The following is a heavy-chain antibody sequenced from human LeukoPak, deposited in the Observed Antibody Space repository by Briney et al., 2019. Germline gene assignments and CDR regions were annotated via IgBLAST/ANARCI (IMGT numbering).Heavy chain of an antibody. Sequence: PSETLSLTCAVYGGSFSGYYWSWIRQPPGKGLEWIGEINYSGSTNYNPSLKSRVTISVDTSKNQFSLKLSSVTAADTAVYYCARGGRVYCSSTSCYGSLAYWGQGTLVTVSS. CDR1: GGSFSGYY. CDR3: ARGGRVYCSSTSCYGSLAY. V-gene: IGHV4-34*01. J-gene: IGHJ4*02. CDR2: INYSGST. D-gene: IGHD2-2*01.